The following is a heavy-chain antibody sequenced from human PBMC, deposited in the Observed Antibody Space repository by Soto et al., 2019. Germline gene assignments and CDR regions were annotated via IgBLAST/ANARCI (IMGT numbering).Heavy chain of an antibody. CDR2: ISSSSSYI. V-gene: IGHV3-21*01. CDR3: ALRRPRVYYFDY. J-gene: IGHJ4*02. CDR1: GFTFSSYS. Sequence: GGSLRLSCAASGFTFSSYSMNWVRQAPGKGLEWVSSISSSSSYIYYADSVKGRFTISRDNAKNSLYLQMNSLRAEDTAVYYCALRRPRVYYFDYWGQGTLVTVSS. D-gene: IGHD3-16*01.